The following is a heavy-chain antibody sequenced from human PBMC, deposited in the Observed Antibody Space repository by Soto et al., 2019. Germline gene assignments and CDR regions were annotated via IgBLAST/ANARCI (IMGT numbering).Heavy chain of an antibody. D-gene: IGHD2-2*01. CDR2: ISYDGSNK. V-gene: IGHV3-30*18. J-gene: IGHJ6*02. Sequence: QVQLVESGGGVVQPGRSLRLSCAASGFTFSSYGMHWVRQAPGKGLEWVAVISYDGSNKYYADYVKGRFTISRDNSKNTLYLPMNSLRAEDTAVYYCAKTNGVVVSYYGMDVWGQGTTVTVSS. CDR1: GFTFSSYG. CDR3: AKTNGVVVSYYGMDV.